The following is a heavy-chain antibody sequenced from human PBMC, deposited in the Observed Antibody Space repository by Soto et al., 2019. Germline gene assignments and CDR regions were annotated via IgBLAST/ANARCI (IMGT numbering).Heavy chain of an antibody. D-gene: IGHD2-21*01. J-gene: IGHJ3*02. V-gene: IGHV3-74*01. CDR1: GFTFSSYW. CDR2: INSDGSST. CDR3: ARDFIPHSQRDAFDI. Sequence: GGSLRLSCAASGFTFSSYWMHWVRQAPGKGLVWVSRINSDGSSTSYADSVKGRFTISRDNAKNTLYLQMNSLRAEDTAVYYCARDFIPHSQRDAFDIWGQGTMVTVSS.